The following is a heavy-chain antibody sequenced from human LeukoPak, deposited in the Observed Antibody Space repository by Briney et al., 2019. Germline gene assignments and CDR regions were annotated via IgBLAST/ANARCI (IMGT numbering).Heavy chain of an antibody. CDR3: AKPYYSGSGSYGGMDV. J-gene: IGHJ6*02. CDR1: GFTFSNFA. D-gene: IGHD3-10*01. CDR2: TSYDGTTN. Sequence: GGSLRLSCAASGFTFSNFAMHWVRQAPGKGLEWVAVTSYDGTTNYNADSVKDRLTISRDNSKNTLYLQMNSLRAEDTAVYYCAKPYYSGSGSYGGMDVWGQGTTVTVSS. V-gene: IGHV3-30*18.